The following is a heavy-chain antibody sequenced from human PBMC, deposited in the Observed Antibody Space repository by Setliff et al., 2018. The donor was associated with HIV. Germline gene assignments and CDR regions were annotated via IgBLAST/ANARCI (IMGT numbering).Heavy chain of an antibody. Sequence: PGGSLRLSCAASGFTFSTSWMNWVHQAPGKGLEWIGSITHSGSSWLNPSLKSRVNISVYTSKNQFTLNLSSVSAADTAVYYCARVEMATMSCFDYWGQGTLVTVSS. J-gene: IGHJ4*02. D-gene: IGHD5-12*01. CDR1: GFTFSTSW. CDR3: ARVEMATMSCFDY. V-gene: IGHV4-38-2*01. CDR2: ITHSGSS.